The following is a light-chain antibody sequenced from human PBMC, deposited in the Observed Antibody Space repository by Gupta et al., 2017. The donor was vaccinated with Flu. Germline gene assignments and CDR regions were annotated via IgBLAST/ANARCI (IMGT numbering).Light chain of an antibody. J-gene: IGLJ3*02. CDR3: SAFTTSSTLV. CDR2: EVS. CDR1: SSDVGGYNY. V-gene: IGLV2-14*03. Sequence: QSALTQPASVSGSPGQSITISRTGTSSDVGGYNYVSGYQQHPGKVPKLMIYEVSNRPSGVSDRFSASKSGNTASLTISGLQAEDEADYYCSAFTTSSTLVFGGGTKVFVL.